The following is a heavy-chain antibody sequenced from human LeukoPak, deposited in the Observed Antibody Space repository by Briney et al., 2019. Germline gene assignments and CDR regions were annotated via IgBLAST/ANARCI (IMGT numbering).Heavy chain of an antibody. Sequence: GGSLRLSCAASGFTFDDYAMHWVRRAPGKGLEWVSGISWNSGSIGYADSVKGRFTISRDNAKNSLYLQMNSLRAEDTALYYCARFSETNTVTTGDFDYWGQGTLVTVSS. J-gene: IGHJ4*02. CDR2: ISWNSGSI. V-gene: IGHV3-9*01. CDR3: ARFSETNTVTTGDFDY. D-gene: IGHD4-17*01. CDR1: GFTFDDYA.